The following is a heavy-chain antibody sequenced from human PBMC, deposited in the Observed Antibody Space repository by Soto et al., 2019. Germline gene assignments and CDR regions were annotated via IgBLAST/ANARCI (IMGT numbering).Heavy chain of an antibody. D-gene: IGHD3-9*01. CDR1: GDSVSSNSAA. CDR2: TYYRSKWYN. Sequence: SQTLSLTCAISGDSVSSNSAAWNWIRHSPSRGLEWLGRTYYRSKWYNDYAVSVKSRITINPDTSKNQFSLQLNSVTPEDTAVYYCARELTIFLNWFDPWGQGTLVTVSS. J-gene: IGHJ5*02. CDR3: ARELTIFLNWFDP. V-gene: IGHV6-1*01.